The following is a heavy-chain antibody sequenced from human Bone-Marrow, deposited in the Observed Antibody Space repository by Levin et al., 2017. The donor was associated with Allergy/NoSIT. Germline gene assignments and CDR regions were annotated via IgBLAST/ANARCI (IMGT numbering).Heavy chain of an antibody. J-gene: IGHJ5*02. CDR1: GYSIGSAYY. V-gene: IGHV4-38-2*01. Sequence: SETLSLTCAVSGYSIGSAYYWAWIRQTPGKGLEWIGSLHHGGNTHYNPSLKSRVTISADMSKNHFSLRLSSVTAADTAVYYCARAERMWLGWFDPWGPGTLVTVSS. CDR2: LHHGGNT. D-gene: IGHD2-21*01. CDR3: ARAERMWLGWFDP.